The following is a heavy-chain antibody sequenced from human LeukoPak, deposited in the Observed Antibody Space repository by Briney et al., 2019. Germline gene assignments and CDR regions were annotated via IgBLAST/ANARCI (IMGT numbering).Heavy chain of an antibody. CDR3: AKGTAYSSGWYRGDY. J-gene: IGHJ4*02. V-gene: IGHV3-23*01. Sequence: GGTLRLSCAASGFTFSSYGMSWVRQAPGKGLEWVSAISGSGGSTYYADSVKGRFTISRDNSKNTLYLQMNSLRAEDTAVYYCAKGTAYSSGWYRGDYWGQGTLVTVSS. CDR1: GFTFSSYG. CDR2: ISGSGGST. D-gene: IGHD6-19*01.